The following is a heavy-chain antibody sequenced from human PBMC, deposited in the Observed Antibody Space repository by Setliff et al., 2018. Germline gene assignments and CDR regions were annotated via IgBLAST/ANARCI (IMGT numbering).Heavy chain of an antibody. D-gene: IGHD6-13*01. CDR2: IYHSGST. CDR1: GYSISSGYY. CDR3: ARSAGYSSSWYNYYYGMDV. Sequence: SETLSLTCAVSGYSISSGYYWGWIRQPPGRGLEWIGSIYHSGSTYYNPSLKSRVTISVDTSKNQFSLKLSSVTAADTAVYYCARSAGYSSSWYNYYYGMDVWGQGTTVTVSS. J-gene: IGHJ6*02. V-gene: IGHV4-38-2*01.